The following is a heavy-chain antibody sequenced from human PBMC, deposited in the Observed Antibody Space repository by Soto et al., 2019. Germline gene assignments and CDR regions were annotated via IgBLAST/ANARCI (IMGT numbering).Heavy chain of an antibody. CDR2: MNPNSGNT. CDR1: GYTFTSYD. CDR3: ARGRRAYSSSSLPDY. D-gene: IGHD6-6*01. V-gene: IGHV1-8*01. J-gene: IGHJ4*02. Sequence: ASVKVSCKASGYTFTSYDINWVRQATGQGLEWMGWMNPNSGNTNYAQKFQGRVTMTTDTSTSTAYMELRSLRSDDTAVYYCARGRRAYSSSSLPDYWGQGTLVTAPQ.